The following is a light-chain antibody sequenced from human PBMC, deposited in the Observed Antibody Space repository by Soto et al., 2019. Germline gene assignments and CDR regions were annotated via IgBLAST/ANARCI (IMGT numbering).Light chain of an antibody. V-gene: IGKV3-20*01. J-gene: IGKJ1*01. CDR2: GTS. CDR3: QQCGRLPGT. CDR1: QGVSSSY. Sequence: DIVLTQSPGTLSLSPGERATLSCRASQGVSSSYLAWYQQKPGQAPRLLIYGTSFRATGIPDRFSGSGSGTDFTLTISRLEPEDFAVYYCQQCGRLPGTFGQGTKMDIK.